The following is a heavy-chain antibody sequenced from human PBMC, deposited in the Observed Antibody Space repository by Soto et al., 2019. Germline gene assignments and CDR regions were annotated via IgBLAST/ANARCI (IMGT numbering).Heavy chain of an antibody. Sequence: SATLSLTCTVSGDSISSKTYYWGRIRPSPGKGLEWTGNIHGSGISYYNPCVKSRVSISVDKPKIQLSVKLSSVTAADTAVYYCATYYYVSGDYCTFDFWGQGTLVTVSS. D-gene: IGHD3-10*01. V-gene: IGHV4-39*01. CDR2: IHGSGIS. J-gene: IGHJ4*02. CDR1: GDSISSKTYY. CDR3: ATYYYVSGDYCTFDF.